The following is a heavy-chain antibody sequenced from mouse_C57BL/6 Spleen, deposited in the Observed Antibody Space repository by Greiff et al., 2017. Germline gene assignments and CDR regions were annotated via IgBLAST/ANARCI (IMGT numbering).Heavy chain of an antibody. J-gene: IGHJ3*02. CDR1: GYSFTGYY. D-gene: IGHD2-1*01. CDR2: INPSTGGT. Sequence: VQLQQSGPELVKPGASVKISCKASGYSFTGYYMNWVKQSPEKSLEWIGEINPSTGGTTYNQKFKAKATLTVDKSSSTAYMQLKSLTSEDSAVYYCAREVPYGNFRWGQGTLVTVSA. CDR3: AREVPYGNFR. V-gene: IGHV1-42*01.